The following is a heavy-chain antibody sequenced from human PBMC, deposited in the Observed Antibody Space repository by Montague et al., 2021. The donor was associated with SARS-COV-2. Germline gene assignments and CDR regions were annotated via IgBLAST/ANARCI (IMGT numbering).Heavy chain of an antibody. J-gene: IGHJ5*02. CDR3: AKGQKIKWLVLHSAPDWFDP. CDR1: GFTFDDYA. Sequence: SLSLSFAASGFTFDDYAMHWVRQAPGKALEWVSGISWSSNSIGYGDSVKGRFTISRDNAKNSLYLQMNSLRAEDTGSYYCAKGQKIKWLVLHSAPDWFDPWGQGTLVTVSS. CDR2: ISWSSNSI. V-gene: IGHV3-9*01. D-gene: IGHD6-19*01.